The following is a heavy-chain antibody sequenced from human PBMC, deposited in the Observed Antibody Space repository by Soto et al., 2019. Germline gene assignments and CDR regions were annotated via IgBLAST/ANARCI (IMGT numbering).Heavy chain of an antibody. V-gene: IGHV3-49*04. CDR1: GFTFVDYA. CDR2: IRSKAYGGTT. J-gene: IGHJ3*02. D-gene: IGHD3-22*01. Sequence: PGGSLSLSCTSSGFTFVDYAMSWVRQAPGKGLEWVGFIRSKAYGGTTEYAASVKGRFTISRDDSKSIAYLQMNSLKTEDTAVYYCTRVGTYDSSGPDAFDIWGQGTMVTVSS. CDR3: TRVGTYDSSGPDAFDI.